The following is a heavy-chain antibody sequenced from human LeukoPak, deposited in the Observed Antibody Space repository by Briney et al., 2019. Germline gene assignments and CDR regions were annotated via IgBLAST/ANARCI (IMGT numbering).Heavy chain of an antibody. CDR2: IKQDGSEK. CDR1: GFSLSSYW. Sequence: PGGSLRLSCAASGFSLSSYWMSWVRQAPGKGLEWVANIKQDGSEKYYADSVKGRFTISRDNAKNSLYLQMNSLRAEDTAVFYCARGSRWLQLTLFDYWGQGTLVTVSS. CDR3: ARGSRWLQLTLFDY. J-gene: IGHJ4*02. V-gene: IGHV3-7*01. D-gene: IGHD5-24*01.